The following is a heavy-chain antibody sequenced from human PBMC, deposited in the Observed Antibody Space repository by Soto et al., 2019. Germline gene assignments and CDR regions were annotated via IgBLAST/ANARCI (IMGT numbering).Heavy chain of an antibody. D-gene: IGHD5-18*01. Sequence: GASVKGSCKTSCYTVSRYGIVWVRQATGQGLEWMGWIRTYNVDTKYADKFQGRLTMSSDTSTTTAFMELRRLRSDETAVYYCVRGGFAYGYLDYWG. V-gene: IGHV1-18*01. CDR1: CYTVSRYG. J-gene: IGHJ4*01. CDR3: VRGGFAYGYLDY. CDR2: IRTYNVDT.